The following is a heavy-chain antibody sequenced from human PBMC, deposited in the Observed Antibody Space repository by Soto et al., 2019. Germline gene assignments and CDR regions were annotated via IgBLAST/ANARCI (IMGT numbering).Heavy chain of an antibody. J-gene: IGHJ4*02. CDR2: ISGSGGST. CDR3: AKDHYGGNTAFDY. Sequence: VGSLRLSCAASGFTFSSYAMSWVRQAPGKGLEWVSAISGSGGSTYYADSVKGRFTISRDNSKNTLYLQMNSLRAEDTAIYYCAKDHYGGNTAFDYWGQGTLVTVSS. V-gene: IGHV3-23*01. CDR1: GFTFSSYA. D-gene: IGHD4-17*01.